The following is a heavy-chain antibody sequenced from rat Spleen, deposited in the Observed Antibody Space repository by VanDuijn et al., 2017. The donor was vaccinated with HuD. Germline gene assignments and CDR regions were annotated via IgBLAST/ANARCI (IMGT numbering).Heavy chain of an antibody. CDR3: AVAGYGY. V-gene: IGHV5-58*01. J-gene: IGHJ2*01. D-gene: IGHD4-3*01. CDR2: INPESSST. Sequence: EVQLVETGGGLVQPGRSLKLSCVASGFTFSRYWMYWVRQAPGKGLEWVSSINPESSSTCYSDSVKGRFTISRDNAENTVYLQMCSLRYEDTATYYCAVAGYGYWGQGVLVTVSS. CDR1: GFTFSRYW.